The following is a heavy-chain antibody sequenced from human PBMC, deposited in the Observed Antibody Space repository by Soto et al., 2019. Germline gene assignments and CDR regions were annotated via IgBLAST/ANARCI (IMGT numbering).Heavy chain of an antibody. CDR1: GFTFSSYA. CDR2: ISYDGSNK. Sequence: GGSLRLSCAASGFTFSSYAMHWVRQAPGKGLEWVAVISYDGSNKYYADSVKGRFTISRDNSKNTLYLQMNSLRAEDTAVYYCATLRVRGVMGRVRGDYGMDVCGQGTTVTASS. D-gene: IGHD3-10*01. CDR3: ATLRVRGVMGRVRGDYGMDV. J-gene: IGHJ6*02. V-gene: IGHV3-30-3*01.